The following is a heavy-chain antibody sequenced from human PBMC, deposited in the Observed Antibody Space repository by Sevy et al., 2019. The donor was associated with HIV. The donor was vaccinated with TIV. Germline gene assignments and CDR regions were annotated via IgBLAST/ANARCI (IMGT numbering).Heavy chain of an antibody. Sequence: GGSLRLSCVASGFTFPIYSVLWVRQAPGKGLEWLTLISYDGNYKYYADSVKGRFTISRDNSNNILYLQMSSLRVEDTALYFCARVAVEYCTYDCYHRFDHWGLGTLVTVSS. V-gene: IGHV3-30*04. CDR3: ARVAVEYCTYDCYHRFDH. J-gene: IGHJ4*02. D-gene: IGHD2-8*01. CDR1: GFTFPIYS. CDR2: ISYDGNYK.